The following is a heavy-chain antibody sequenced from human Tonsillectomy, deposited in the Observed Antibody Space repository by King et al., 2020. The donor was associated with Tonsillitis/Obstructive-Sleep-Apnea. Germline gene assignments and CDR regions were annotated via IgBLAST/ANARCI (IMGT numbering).Heavy chain of an antibody. CDR1: GGTLSSYV. D-gene: IGHD6-13*01. J-gene: IGHJ4*02. Sequence: VQLVQSGAEVKKPGSSVKVSCKASGGTLSSYVMSWVRQAPGHGLEWMGGIIPIFGTANYAQKFQGRVTITADESTSTAYMELSSLRSDDTAVYYCATPIGIAATGSFDYWGQGTLVTVSS. CDR3: ATPIGIAATGSFDY. V-gene: IGHV1-69*01. CDR2: IIPIFGTA.